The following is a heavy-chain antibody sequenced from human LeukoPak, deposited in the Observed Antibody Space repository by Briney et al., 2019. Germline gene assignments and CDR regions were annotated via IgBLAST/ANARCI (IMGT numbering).Heavy chain of an antibody. J-gene: IGHJ6*04. Sequence: GGSLRLSCTVSGFTVSSNSMSWVRQAPGKGLEWVSFIYSGTIHYSDSVKGRFTISRDNSKNSLYLQMNSLRAEDTAVYYCAELGITMIGGVWGKGTTVTISS. V-gene: IGHV3-53*01. CDR3: AELGITMIGGV. D-gene: IGHD3-10*02. CDR2: IYSGTI. CDR1: GFTVSSNS.